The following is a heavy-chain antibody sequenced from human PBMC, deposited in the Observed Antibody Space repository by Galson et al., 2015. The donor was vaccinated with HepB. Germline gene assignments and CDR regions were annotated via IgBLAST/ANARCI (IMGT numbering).Heavy chain of an antibody. Sequence: SLRLSCAASGFPFNNAWMTWVRRAPGKGLEWVGRMKSKTDGATTDYNAPVKGRFTISRDDPKNRLYLQMDRLKTEDTAVYYCTTDVYYSTYWSWLDPWGQGTLVTVSS. V-gene: IGHV3-15*01. J-gene: IGHJ5*02. CDR3: TTDVYYSTYWSWLDP. CDR1: GFPFNNAW. CDR2: MKSKTDGATT. D-gene: IGHD2-8*02.